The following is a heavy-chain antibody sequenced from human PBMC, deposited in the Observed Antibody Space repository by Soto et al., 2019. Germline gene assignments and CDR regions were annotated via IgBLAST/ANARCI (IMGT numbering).Heavy chain of an antibody. CDR1: GFTFSSYG. J-gene: IGHJ5*02. V-gene: IGHV3-33*06. D-gene: IGHD6-13*01. CDR3: AKDHLTTGGTFWFDP. Sequence: PGGSLRLSCAASGFTFSSYGMHWVRQAPGKGLEWVAVIWYDGSNKYYADSVRGRFTISRDNSKDTLYLQMSSLRAEDTAVYYCAKDHLTTGGTFWFDPWGKGTLVTVSS. CDR2: IWYDGSNK.